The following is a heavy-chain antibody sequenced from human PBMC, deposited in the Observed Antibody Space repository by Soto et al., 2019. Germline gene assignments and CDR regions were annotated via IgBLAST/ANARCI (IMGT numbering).Heavy chain of an antibody. CDR1: GFTFSGHY. Sequence: EVQLVESGGGLVHPGGSLRLSCAGSGFTFSGHYMNWVRQAPGKGLEWVGRARKKGNTYTTEYAASVEGRFTISRDDSKTSLYLQMNSLKTEDTALYYCAREISGWAPDAFDILGQGTMVTVSS. CDR2: ARKKGNTYTT. D-gene: IGHD6-19*01. CDR3: AREISGWAPDAFDI. J-gene: IGHJ3*02. V-gene: IGHV3-72*01.